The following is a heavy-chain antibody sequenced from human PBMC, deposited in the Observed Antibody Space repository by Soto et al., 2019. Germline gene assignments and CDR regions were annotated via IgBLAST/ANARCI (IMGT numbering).Heavy chain of an antibody. V-gene: IGHV1-69*01. D-gene: IGHD2-15*01. CDR2: IIPIFGTA. J-gene: IGHJ6*02. Sequence: QVQLVQSGAEVKKPGSSVKVSCKASGGTFSSYAISWVRQAPGQGLEWMGGIIPIFGTANYAQKFQGRVTITADESTSTAYMELSSLRSEDTAVYYCAKGFKVAPTYYYYGMNVWGQGTTVTVSS. CDR3: AKGFKVAPTYYYYGMNV. CDR1: GGTFSSYA.